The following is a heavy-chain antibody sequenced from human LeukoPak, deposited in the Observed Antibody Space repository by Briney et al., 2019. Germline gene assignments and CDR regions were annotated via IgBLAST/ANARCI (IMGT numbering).Heavy chain of an antibody. CDR3: VKSIAVAGNVDY. CDR2: IRSNGGST. Sequence: LAGGSLRLSCSASAFTFSSYAMQWVRQAPGKGLEYVSAIRSNGGSTYYADSVKGRFTISRDNSKNALYLQMSGLRPEDTALYYCVKSIAVAGNVDYWGQGTLVTVSS. V-gene: IGHV3-64D*09. J-gene: IGHJ4*02. D-gene: IGHD6-19*01. CDR1: AFTFSSYA.